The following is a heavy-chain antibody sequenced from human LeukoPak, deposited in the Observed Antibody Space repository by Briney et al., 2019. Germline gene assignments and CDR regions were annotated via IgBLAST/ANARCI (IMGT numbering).Heavy chain of an antibody. CDR1: GFTFSGYA. J-gene: IGHJ4*02. D-gene: IGHD3-10*02. CDR3: AKYGVFGDTPRGHFGY. CDR2: ISGSGGST. Sequence: GGSLRLSCAASGFTFSGYAMTWVRQAPGKGLEWVSAISGSGGSTYYADSVKGRFTISRGNSKNTLYLQMNSLRAEDTAVYYCAKYGVFGDTPRGHFGYWGQGTLVTVSS. V-gene: IGHV3-23*01.